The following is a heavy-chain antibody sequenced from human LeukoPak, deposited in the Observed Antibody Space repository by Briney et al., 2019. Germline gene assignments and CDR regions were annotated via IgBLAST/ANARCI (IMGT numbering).Heavy chain of an antibody. CDR1: GFTFSSYE. Sequence: GGSLRLSCAASGFTFSSYEMNWVRQAPGKGLEWVSYISSSGSTIYYADSVKGRFTISRDNAKNSLYLQMNSLRAEDTAVYFCARDYCSGGSCYSDYWGQGTLVTVSS. CDR2: ISSSGSTI. V-gene: IGHV3-48*03. J-gene: IGHJ4*02. D-gene: IGHD2-15*01. CDR3: ARDYCSGGSCYSDY.